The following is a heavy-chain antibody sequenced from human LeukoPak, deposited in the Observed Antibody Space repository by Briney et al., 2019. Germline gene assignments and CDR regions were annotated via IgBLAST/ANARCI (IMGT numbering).Heavy chain of an antibody. CDR1: GGSFSGYY. Sequence: SETLSLTCAVCGGSFSGYYWSWIRQPPGKGLEWIGEINHSGSTNYNPSLKSRVTISVDTSKNQFSLKLSSVTAADTAVYYCARGLVVSYYYYMDVWGKGTAVTVSS. D-gene: IGHD2-2*01. V-gene: IGHV4-34*01. J-gene: IGHJ6*03. CDR2: INHSGST. CDR3: ARGLVVSYYYYMDV.